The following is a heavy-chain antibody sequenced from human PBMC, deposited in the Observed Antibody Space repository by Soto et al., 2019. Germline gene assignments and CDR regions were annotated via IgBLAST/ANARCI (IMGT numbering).Heavy chain of an antibody. CDR2: IYYSGST. J-gene: IGHJ5*02. D-gene: IGHD2-2*01. CDR3: ARGVCRSTSGYRNWCGP. CDR1: GGSISSYY. Sequence: QVQLQESGPGLVKPSETLSLTCTVSGGSISSYYWSWIRQPPGKGLEWIGYIYYSGSTNYNPSLRSRVTISVDTSKRPFCLKLSSVTAADTAVYYWARGVCRSTSGYRNWCGPWGQGTLVTVAS. V-gene: IGHV4-59*01.